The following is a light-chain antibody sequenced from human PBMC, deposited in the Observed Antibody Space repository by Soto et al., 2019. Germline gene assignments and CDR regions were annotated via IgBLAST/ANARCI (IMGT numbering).Light chain of an antibody. CDR1: QSVRDN. CDR2: GIS. J-gene: IGKJ5*01. Sequence: EVVMRQSPATLSVSPGEGSTLSFSASQSVRDNLAWYQQKPGQAPRLLIYGISKRATDIPDRFSGSGSGTEFTLTISSLQPEDFATYYCQQHGQWPITFGQGTRLEI. V-gene: IGKV3D-15*01. CDR3: QQHGQWPIT.